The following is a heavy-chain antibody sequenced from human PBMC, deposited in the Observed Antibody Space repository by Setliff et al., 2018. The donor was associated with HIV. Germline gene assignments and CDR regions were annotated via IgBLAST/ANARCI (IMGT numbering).Heavy chain of an antibody. Sequence: PGGSLRLSCVGSGFIFSDHYIDWVRQTPGKGLEWVGRIKNKANSYITEYAAALRGRFTISRDDSKNTLYLQMNSLKTDDTAVYYCTRFSEWSEDYWGQGTLVTVSS. CDR3: TRFSEWSEDY. D-gene: IGHD3-3*01. CDR2: IKNKANSYIT. CDR1: GFIFSDHY. J-gene: IGHJ4*02. V-gene: IGHV3-72*01.